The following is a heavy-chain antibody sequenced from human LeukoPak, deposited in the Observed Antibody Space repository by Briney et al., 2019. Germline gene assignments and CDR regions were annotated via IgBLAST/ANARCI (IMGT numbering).Heavy chain of an antibody. D-gene: IGHD6-13*01. CDR3: ARDSWDSSSWFFDY. CDR2: IYSGGST. V-gene: IGHV3-53*04. CDR1: GFTVSSNY. Sequence: GGSLRLSCAASGFTVSSNYMSWVRQAPGKGLEWVSVIYSGGSTYYADSVKGRFTISRHNSKNTLYLQMNSLRAEDTAVYYCARDSWDSSSWFFDYWGQGTLVTVSS. J-gene: IGHJ4*02.